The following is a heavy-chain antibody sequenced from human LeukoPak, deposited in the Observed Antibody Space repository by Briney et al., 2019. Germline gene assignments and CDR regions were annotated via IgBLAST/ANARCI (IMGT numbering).Heavy chain of an antibody. Sequence: PSETLSLTXAVSGYSISSGYYWGWIRQPPGKGLEWLGSIYHTGSIYYNPSLKRRVTISVDTSKNQSSLKLSSVTAADTAVYYCARPIVVVPAARGYYMDVWGKGTTVTVSS. CDR1: GYSISSGYY. CDR2: IYHTGSI. CDR3: ARPIVVVPAARGYYMDV. V-gene: IGHV4-38-2*01. J-gene: IGHJ6*03. D-gene: IGHD2-2*01.